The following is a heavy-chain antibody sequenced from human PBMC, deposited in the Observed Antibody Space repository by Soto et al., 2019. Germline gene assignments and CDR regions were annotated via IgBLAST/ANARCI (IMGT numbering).Heavy chain of an antibody. CDR2: IIASGGTT. Sequence: GGSLRLSCAASGFTFSSYAMSWVRQAPGKGLEWVSHIIASGGTTYYADSVKGRFTISRDSSRNTLYLRMNSLRAEDTALYYCAKCIQVNWKYDAFHIWGQGTMVTVS. J-gene: IGHJ3*02. D-gene: IGHD1-7*01. CDR1: GFTFSSYA. V-gene: IGHV3-23*01. CDR3: AKCIQVNWKYDAFHI.